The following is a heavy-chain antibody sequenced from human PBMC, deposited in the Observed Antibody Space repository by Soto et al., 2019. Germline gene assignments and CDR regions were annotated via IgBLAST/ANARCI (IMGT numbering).Heavy chain of an antibody. J-gene: IGHJ6*03. CDR3: ASLIRPAYYYYMDV. CDR2: IYHSGST. Sequence: SETLSLTCAVSSGSISSSNWWSWVRQPPGKGLEWIGEIYHSGSTNYNPSLKSRVTISVDKSKNQFSLKLSSVTAADTAVYYCASLIRPAYYYYMDVWGKGTTVTVSS. D-gene: IGHD2-21*01. CDR1: SGSISSSNW. V-gene: IGHV4-4*02.